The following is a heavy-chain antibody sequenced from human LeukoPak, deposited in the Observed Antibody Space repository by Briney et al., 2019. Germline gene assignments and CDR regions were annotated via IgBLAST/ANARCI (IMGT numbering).Heavy chain of an antibody. CDR3: ASLYDSSGYYYDYYYYYMDV. CDR2: IYYSGSA. D-gene: IGHD3-22*01. CDR1: GDSITSSAYY. Sequence: SETLSLTCTVSGDSITSSAYYWGWIRQPPGKGLEWIGNIYYSGSAYYNPSLKSRVTISVDTSKNQFSLNLSSVTAADTAVYYCASLYDSSGYYYDYYYYYMDVWGKGTTVTVSS. V-gene: IGHV4-39*07. J-gene: IGHJ6*03.